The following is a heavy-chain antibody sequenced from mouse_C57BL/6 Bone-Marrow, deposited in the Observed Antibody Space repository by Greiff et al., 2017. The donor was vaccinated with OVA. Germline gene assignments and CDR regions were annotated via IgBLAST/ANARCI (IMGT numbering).Heavy chain of an antibody. V-gene: IGHV5-4*01. Sequence: EVQLQESGGGLVKPGGSLKLSCAASGFTFSSYAMSWVRQTPEKRLEWVATISDGGSYTYYPDNVKGRFTISRDNAKNNLYLQMSHLKSEDTAMYYCARALRDYWGQGTTLTVSS. CDR1: GFTFSSYA. CDR2: ISDGGSYT. J-gene: IGHJ2*01. CDR3: ARALRDY. D-gene: IGHD3-2*02.